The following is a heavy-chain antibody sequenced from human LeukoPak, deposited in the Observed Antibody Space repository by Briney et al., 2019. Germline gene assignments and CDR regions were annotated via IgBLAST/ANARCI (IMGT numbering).Heavy chain of an antibody. V-gene: IGHV3-30*04. D-gene: IGHD1-26*01. CDR1: GFTFSSYD. CDR3: ARVYESYSLDY. CDR2: ISYDGNDK. Sequence: GGSLRLSCAASGFTFSSYDMHWVRQAPGKGLEWVAVISYDGNDKYYADSVKGRFTVSRDKSKNTLYLQMNSLRGEDTAVYYCARVYESYSLDYWGQGTLVTVPS. J-gene: IGHJ4*02.